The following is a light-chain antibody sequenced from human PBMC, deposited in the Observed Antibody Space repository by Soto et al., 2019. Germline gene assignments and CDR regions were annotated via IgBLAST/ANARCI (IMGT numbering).Light chain of an antibody. CDR2: DVS. V-gene: IGLV2-14*03. Sequence: QSALTQPASVSGSPGQSITISCTGTSSDVGGYNYVSWYQQHPGRAPKLIISDVSNPPSGISNRFSGSKSGNTASLAISGLQAEDEADYYCSSYTIGNTWVFGGGTKVTVL. CDR3: SSYTIGNTWV. J-gene: IGLJ3*02. CDR1: SSDVGGYNY.